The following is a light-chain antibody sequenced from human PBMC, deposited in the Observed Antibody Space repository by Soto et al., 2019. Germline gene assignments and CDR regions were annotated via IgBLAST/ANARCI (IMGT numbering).Light chain of an antibody. J-gene: IGKJ1*01. CDR2: GAS. Sequence: EIVMTQSPATLSVSPGERATLSCRASQSVSVNLAWYQQKPGQAPRLLIYGASTRATGIPARFSGSGSGTEFTLTISSLQSEDFAVYYCQQYYDWGEFGQGTKVEIK. CDR3: QQYYDWGE. CDR1: QSVSVN. V-gene: IGKV3-15*01.